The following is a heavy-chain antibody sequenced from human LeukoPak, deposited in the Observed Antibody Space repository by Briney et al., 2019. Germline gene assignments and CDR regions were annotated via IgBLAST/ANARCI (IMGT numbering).Heavy chain of an antibody. Sequence: GGSLRLSCAASGFTFDDYGMSWVRQAPGKGLEWVSGINWNGGSTGYADSVKGRFTISRDNAKNSLYLQMNSLRAEDTALYYCARDPVMGATIYYFDYWGQGTLVTVSS. CDR2: INWNGGST. V-gene: IGHV3-20*04. D-gene: IGHD1-26*01. J-gene: IGHJ4*02. CDR1: GFTFDDYG. CDR3: ARDPVMGATIYYFDY.